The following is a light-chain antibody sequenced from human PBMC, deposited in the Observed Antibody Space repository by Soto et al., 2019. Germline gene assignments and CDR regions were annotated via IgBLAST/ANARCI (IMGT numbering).Light chain of an antibody. CDR1: QSVSNNY. V-gene: IGKV3-20*01. CDR3: QQYGSSPS. CDR2: GAS. Sequence: EIVLTQSPGTLSLSPGERATLSCRASQSVSNNYLAWYQQKPGQAPRLPIYGASSRATGIPDRFSGSGSGTDFTLTISRLEPEDFAVYYCQQYGSSPSFGGGTKVEIK. J-gene: IGKJ4*01.